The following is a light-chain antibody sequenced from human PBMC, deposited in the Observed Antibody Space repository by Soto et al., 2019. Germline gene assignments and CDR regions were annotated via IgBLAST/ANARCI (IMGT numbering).Light chain of an antibody. Sequence: DIQMTQSPSSLSASVGDRVTITCRASQTITSDLNWYQQKPGKAPKLLIYTSSTLQSGVPSRFSGSASGTDFTLTISSLQPEDVATYYCQKHDNAPLTFGGGTKVDIK. CDR2: TSS. CDR3: QKHDNAPLT. CDR1: QTITSD. J-gene: IGKJ4*01. V-gene: IGKV1-27*01.